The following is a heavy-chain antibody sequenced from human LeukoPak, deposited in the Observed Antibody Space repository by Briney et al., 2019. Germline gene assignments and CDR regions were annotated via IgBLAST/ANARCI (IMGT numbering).Heavy chain of an antibody. Sequence: PGGSLRLSCAASGFTFSDYYMTWIRQSPGKGLEWVSYISTRGSNIYYADSVKGRFTISRDNAKTSLYLQMNTLRAEDTAVYYCAGGYSYDFAPSGLRYWGQGTLVTVSS. CDR3: AGGYSYDFAPSGLRY. CDR1: GFTFSDYY. J-gene: IGHJ4*02. V-gene: IGHV3-11*01. D-gene: IGHD5-18*01. CDR2: ISTRGSNI.